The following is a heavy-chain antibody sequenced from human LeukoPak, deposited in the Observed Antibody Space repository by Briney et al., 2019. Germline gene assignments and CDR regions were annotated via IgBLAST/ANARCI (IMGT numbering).Heavy chain of an antibody. D-gene: IGHD6-19*01. V-gene: IGHV3-21*01. J-gene: IGHJ4*02. CDR3: ARDTGGWYGSGPAIFDY. Sequence: PGGSLRLSCAASGFTFSSYSMNWVRQAPGKGLEWVSSISSSSSYIYYADSVKGRFTISRDNAKNSLYLQMNSLRAEDTAVYYCARDTGGWYGSGPAIFDYWGQGTLVTVSS. CDR2: ISSSSSYI. CDR1: GFTFSSYS.